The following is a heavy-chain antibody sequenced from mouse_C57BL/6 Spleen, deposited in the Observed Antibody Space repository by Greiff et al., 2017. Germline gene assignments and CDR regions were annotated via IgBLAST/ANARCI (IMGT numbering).Heavy chain of an antibody. Sequence: VQLQESGAELVRPGASVKLSCKASGYTFTDYYINWVKQRPGQGLEWIARIYPGSGNTYYNEKFKGKATLTAEKSSSTAYMQLSSLTSEDSAVYFCARRYYGSSYVYFDVWGTGTTVTVSS. CDR2: IYPGSGNT. D-gene: IGHD1-1*01. J-gene: IGHJ1*03. V-gene: IGHV1-76*01. CDR1: GYTFTDYY. CDR3: ARRYYGSSYVYFDV.